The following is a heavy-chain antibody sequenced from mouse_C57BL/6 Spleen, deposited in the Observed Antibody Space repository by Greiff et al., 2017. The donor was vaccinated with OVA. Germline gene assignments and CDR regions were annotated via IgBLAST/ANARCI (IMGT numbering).Heavy chain of an antibody. J-gene: IGHJ3*01. CDR3: AKDSSGYEAWFAY. D-gene: IGHD3-2*02. CDR1: GYTFTDYY. CDR2: INPNNGGP. V-gene: IGHV1-26*01. Sequence: VQLKQSGPELVKPGASVKISCKASGYTFTDYYMNWVKQSHGKSLEWIGDINPNNGGPSSNQKFKGKATLTVDKSSSTAYMELRSLTSEDSAVDDCAKDSSGYEAWFAYWGQGTLVTVSA.